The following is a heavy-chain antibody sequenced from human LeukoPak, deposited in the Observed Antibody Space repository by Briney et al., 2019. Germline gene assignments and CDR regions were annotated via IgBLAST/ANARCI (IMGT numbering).Heavy chain of an antibody. Sequence: GGSLILSCAASGFTFDDYAMHWVRQAPGKGLEWVSLISGDANSTYYAGSVKGRFTISRDNSKNSLYLQMNSLRTEDTAFYYCATNFGAYYYDTSGYYDFWGQGTLVTVSS. J-gene: IGHJ4*02. CDR2: ISGDANST. CDR1: GFTFDDYA. CDR3: ATNFGAYYYDTSGYYDF. V-gene: IGHV3-43*02. D-gene: IGHD3-22*01.